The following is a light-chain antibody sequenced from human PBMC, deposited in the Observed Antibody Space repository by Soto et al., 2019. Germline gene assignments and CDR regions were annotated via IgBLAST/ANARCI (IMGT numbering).Light chain of an antibody. J-gene: IGKJ4*01. CDR2: GAS. CDR3: QQANSFPLT. Sequence: EIVMTQSPATLSVSPGDRVTLSCRASQSVRSNSAWYQQKPGQAPRLLLYGASIRATGIPARFSGSGSGTEFTLTISSLQPEDFATYYCQQANSFPLTFGGGTKVDIK. V-gene: IGKV3-15*01. CDR1: QSVRSN.